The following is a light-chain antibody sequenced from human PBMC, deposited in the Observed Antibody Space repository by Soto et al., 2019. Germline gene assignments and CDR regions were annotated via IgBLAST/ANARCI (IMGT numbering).Light chain of an antibody. CDR1: KLGDKY. V-gene: IGLV3-1*01. CDR2: QDN. Sequence: SYELTQPPSVSVSPGQTASITCSGDKLGDKYACWYQQKPGQSPVLVIYQDNKRPSGIPERFSGSSSVNTATLIISGTQAMDEADYYCQAWDSSTVLFGGGTKLTVL. CDR3: QAWDSSTVL. J-gene: IGLJ2*01.